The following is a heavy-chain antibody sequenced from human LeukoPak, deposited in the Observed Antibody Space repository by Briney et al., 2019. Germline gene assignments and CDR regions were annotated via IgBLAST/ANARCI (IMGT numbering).Heavy chain of an antibody. J-gene: IGHJ4*02. Sequence: ASVKVSCKASGYTFTSYYMHWVRQAPGQGLEWMGIINPSGGSTSYAQKFQGRVTMTRDTSTSTVYMELSSLRSEDTAVYYCARVFEDYYESSGYYDDYWGQGTLVTVSS. CDR3: ARVFEDYYESSGYYDDY. V-gene: IGHV1-46*01. CDR2: INPSGGST. CDR1: GYTFTSYY. D-gene: IGHD3-22*01.